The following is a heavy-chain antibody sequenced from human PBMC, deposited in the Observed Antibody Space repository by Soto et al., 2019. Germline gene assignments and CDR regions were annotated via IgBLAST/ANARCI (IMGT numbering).Heavy chain of an antibody. V-gene: IGHV4-39*01. Sequence: SETLSLTCTVSGGSVSSSSYYWDWIRQPPGKGLEWIGNIYYTGKTNYNPSLRSRATISVDTSKNQFSLKLSSVTAADTAVYYCARRPKSGSFHYYGVDVWGRGTAVTVSS. CDR3: ARRPKSGSFHYYGVDV. D-gene: IGHD1-26*01. CDR1: GGSVSSSSYY. J-gene: IGHJ6*02. CDR2: IYYTGKT.